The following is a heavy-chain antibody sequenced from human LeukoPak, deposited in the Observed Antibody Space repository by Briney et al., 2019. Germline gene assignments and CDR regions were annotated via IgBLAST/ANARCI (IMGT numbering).Heavy chain of an antibody. J-gene: IGHJ1*01. Sequence: KFGESLKISCKSSGNSFTNYWIGWVRQMPGKGLEWMGIIYPGDSDTRYSPSLQGQVTISADKSISTGYLQWSSLKASDTAMYYCARTGWDCSGTSCYGYFQHWGQGTLVTVSS. D-gene: IGHD2-2*01. CDR1: GNSFTNYW. CDR3: ARTGWDCSGTSCYGYFQH. V-gene: IGHV5-51*01. CDR2: IYPGDSDT.